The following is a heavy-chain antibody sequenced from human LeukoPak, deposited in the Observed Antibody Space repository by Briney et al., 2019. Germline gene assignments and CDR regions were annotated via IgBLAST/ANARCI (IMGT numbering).Heavy chain of an antibody. D-gene: IGHD3-22*01. Sequence: GGSLRLSCAASGFTFSGSAMHWVRQASGKGLEWVGRIRSKANSYATAYAASVKGRFTISRDDSKNTAYLQMNSLKTEDTAVYYCICLNYHYDSRDFDYWGQGTLVTVSS. CDR1: GFTFSGSA. CDR3: ICLNYHYDSRDFDY. J-gene: IGHJ4*02. V-gene: IGHV3-73*01. CDR2: IRSKANSYAT.